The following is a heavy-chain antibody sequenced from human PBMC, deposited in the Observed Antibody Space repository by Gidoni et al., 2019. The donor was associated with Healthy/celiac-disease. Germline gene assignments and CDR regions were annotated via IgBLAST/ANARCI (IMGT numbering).Heavy chain of an antibody. J-gene: IGHJ3*02. CDR1: GGSFSGYY. CDR3: ARDSTVHAFDI. V-gene: IGHV4-34*01. CDR2: INHSGIT. D-gene: IGHD4-4*01. Sequence: QVQLKQWGAGLLKPSKTLSLACEGDGGSFSGYYWSWIRQPPGKGLEWIGEINHSGITNYNPSLKSRVTISVDTSKNQFSLKLSSVTAADTAVDYCARDSTVHAFDIWGQGTMVTVSS.